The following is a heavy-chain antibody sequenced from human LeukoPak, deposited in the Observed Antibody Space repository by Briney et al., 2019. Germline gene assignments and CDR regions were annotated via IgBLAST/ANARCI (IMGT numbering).Heavy chain of an antibody. J-gene: IGHJ4*02. CDR2: TYYRPKWYN. CDR3: AREVPFYYDRSHFDY. CDR1: GDSVSSNSAA. V-gene: IGHV6-1*01. Sequence: SQTLSLTCAISGDSVSSNSAAWNWIRQSPSRGLEWLGRTYYRPKWYNDYAVSVKSRITINPDTSKNQFSLQLNSVTPEDTAVYYCAREVPFYYDRSHFDYWGQGTLVTVSS. D-gene: IGHD3-22*01.